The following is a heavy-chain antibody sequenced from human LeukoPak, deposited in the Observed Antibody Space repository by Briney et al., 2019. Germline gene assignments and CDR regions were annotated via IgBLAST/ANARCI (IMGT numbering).Heavy chain of an antibody. V-gene: IGHV3-9*01. CDR2: ISSTGHTM. J-gene: IGHJ4*02. CDR1: GFTFEDDV. D-gene: IGHD2-2*01. Sequence: GRSLRLSCAASGFTFEDDVMHWVRQAPGKGVVCVSSISSTGHTMGYADAVTGRFTISRDNAKNSLFLQMNSLRVEDTALYFCAKDLGGSATTVWGQGTLVTVSS. CDR3: AKDLGGSATTV.